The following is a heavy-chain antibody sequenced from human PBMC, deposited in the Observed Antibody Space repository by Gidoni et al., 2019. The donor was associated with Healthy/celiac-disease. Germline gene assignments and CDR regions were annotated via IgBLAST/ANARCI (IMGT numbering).Heavy chain of an antibody. CDR3: ARAPRLQNGYYYYMDV. V-gene: IGHV4-30-2*01. CDR2: IYHSGST. Sequence: QLQLQESGSGLVKPSQSLSLTCAVSGGSISSGGYSWSWIRQPPGKGLEWIGYIYHSGSTYYNPSLKSRVTISVDRSKNQFSLKLSSVTAADTAVYYCARAPRLQNGYYYYMDVWGKGTTVTVSS. J-gene: IGHJ6*03. CDR1: GGSISSGGYS. D-gene: IGHD4-4*01.